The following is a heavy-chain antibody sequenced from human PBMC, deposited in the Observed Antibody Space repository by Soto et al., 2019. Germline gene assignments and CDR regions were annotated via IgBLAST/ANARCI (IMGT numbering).Heavy chain of an antibody. V-gene: IGHV3-9*01. D-gene: IGHD3-3*01. CDR2: ISWNSDSI. Sequence: SLRLSCAASGFTFDDYAMHWVRQAPGKGLEWVSGISWNSDSIGYADSVKGRFTISRDNAKNSLFLQMNSLRAEDTAFYYCTKDITRYELYSGMDVWGQGTTVTVSS. J-gene: IGHJ6*02. CDR1: GFTFDDYA. CDR3: TKDITRYELYSGMDV.